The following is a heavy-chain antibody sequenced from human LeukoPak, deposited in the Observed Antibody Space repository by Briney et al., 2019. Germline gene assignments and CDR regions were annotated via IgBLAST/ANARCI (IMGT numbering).Heavy chain of an antibody. CDR3: AGGGPADPIS. CDR1: GGSISSGGYY. J-gene: IGHJ5*02. V-gene: IGHV4-31*03. Sequence: SETLSLTCTVSGGSISSGGYYWSWIRQHPGKGLEWIGYIYYSGSTYYNPSLKSRVTISVDTSKNQFSLKLSSVTAADTAVYYCAGGGPADPISWGQGTLVTVSS. D-gene: IGHD2-15*01. CDR2: IYYSGST.